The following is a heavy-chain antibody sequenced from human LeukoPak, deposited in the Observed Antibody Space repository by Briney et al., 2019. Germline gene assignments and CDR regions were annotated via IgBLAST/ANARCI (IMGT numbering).Heavy chain of an antibody. CDR3: AKDLDPLPCIAVAGNPFDY. J-gene: IGHJ4*02. Sequence: GGSLRLSCAASGFTFSSYAMSWVRQAPGKGLEWVSAISGSGGSTYYADSVKGRFTISRDNSKNTLYLQMNSLRAEDTAVYYCAKDLDPLPCIAVAGNPFDYWGQGTLVTVSS. CDR2: ISGSGGST. V-gene: IGHV3-23*01. D-gene: IGHD6-19*01. CDR1: GFTFSSYA.